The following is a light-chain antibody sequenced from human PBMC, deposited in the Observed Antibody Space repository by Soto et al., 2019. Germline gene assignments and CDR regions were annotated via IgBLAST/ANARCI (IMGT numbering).Light chain of an antibody. CDR3: CSYAGSGTYV. V-gene: IGLV2-23*01. J-gene: IGLJ1*01. CDR1: SSDVGSYNL. Sequence: QSVLTQPASVSGSPGQSITISCTGTSSDVGSYNLVSWYQQHPGKAPKLIIYEDSKRPSGVSNRFSGSKSGNTASLTISGFQVEDEADYYCCSYAGSGTYVFGTGTKVTVL. CDR2: EDS.